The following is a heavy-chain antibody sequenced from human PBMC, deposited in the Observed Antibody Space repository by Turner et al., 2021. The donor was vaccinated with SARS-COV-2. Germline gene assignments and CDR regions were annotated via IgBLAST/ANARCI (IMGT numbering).Heavy chain of an antibody. V-gene: IGHV3-23*01. CDR3: AKTPYSSSGRGDGFDI. D-gene: IGHD6-6*01. CDR2: ISGSGGRT. J-gene: IGHJ3*02. CDR1: GFTFRDYA. Sequence: EVQTLESGGGLVQPGGSLRLPCEASGFTFRDYAMSWVRKAPGKGPDWVSVISGSGGRTLYADSAKGRFTISRDNSKSALYLQMDSLRVEDTAIYYCAKTPYSSSGRGDGFDIWGQGTLVTVSS.